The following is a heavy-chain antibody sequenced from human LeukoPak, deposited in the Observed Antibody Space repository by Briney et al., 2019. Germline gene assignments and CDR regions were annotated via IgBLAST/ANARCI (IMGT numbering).Heavy chain of an antibody. Sequence: GGSLRLSCAASGFIFSSYGMYWVRQAPGKGLEWVAVISNDGNNKEYADSVKGRFTISRDNSKNTLYLQMNSLRADDTAVYHCAKDGLMRFFDYWGQGTLVTVSS. CDR2: ISNDGNNK. V-gene: IGHV3-30*18. CDR3: AKDGLMRFFDY. D-gene: IGHD2-8*01. CDR1: GFIFSSYG. J-gene: IGHJ4*02.